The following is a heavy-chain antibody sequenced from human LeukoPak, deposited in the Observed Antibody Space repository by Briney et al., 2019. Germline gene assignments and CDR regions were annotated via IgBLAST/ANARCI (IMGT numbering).Heavy chain of an antibody. Sequence: GGSLRLSCAASGFTFSSYSMNWVRQAPGKGLEWVSSISSSSSYIYYADSVKGRFTISRDNAKNSLYLQMNSLRAEDTAVYYCAREKGRIGSGFPGDWGQGTLVTVSS. CDR2: ISSSSSYI. CDR1: GFTFSSYS. J-gene: IGHJ4*02. CDR3: AREKGRIGSGFPGD. D-gene: IGHD3-10*01. V-gene: IGHV3-21*01.